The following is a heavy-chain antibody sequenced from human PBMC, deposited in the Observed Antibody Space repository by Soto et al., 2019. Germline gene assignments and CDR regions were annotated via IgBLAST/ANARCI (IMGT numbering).Heavy chain of an antibody. CDR2: ISGSGGST. Sequence: PGGSLRLSCAASGFTFNSYAMSWVRQAPGKGLEWVSGISGSGGSTYYADSVKGRFTISRDNSKNTMYLQMNSLRDEDTAVYYCAKNSYGDSWNFGLDVWGQGTTVTVSS. CDR3: AKNSYGDSWNFGLDV. D-gene: IGHD4-17*01. J-gene: IGHJ6*02. CDR1: GFTFNSYA. V-gene: IGHV3-23*01.